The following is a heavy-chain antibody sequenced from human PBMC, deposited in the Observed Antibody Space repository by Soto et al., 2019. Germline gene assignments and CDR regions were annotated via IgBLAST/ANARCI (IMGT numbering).Heavy chain of an antibody. CDR1: GFTFSSYS. D-gene: IGHD3-10*01. V-gene: IGHV3-21*01. CDR2: ISSSSSYI. Sequence: GGSLRLSCAASGFTFSSYSMNWVRQAPGKGLEWVSSISSSSSYIYYADSVKGRFTISRDNAKNSLYLQMNSLRAEDTAVYYCARHLISSLDDGFGHYNPGYCYYGMDVWGQGTTLTVS. CDR3: ARHLISSLDDGFGHYNPGYCYYGMDV. J-gene: IGHJ6*02.